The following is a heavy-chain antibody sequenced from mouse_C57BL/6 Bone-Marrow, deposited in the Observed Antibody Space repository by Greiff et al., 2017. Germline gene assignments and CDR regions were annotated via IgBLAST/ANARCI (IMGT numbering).Heavy chain of an antibody. CDR2: IDPSDSYT. CDR3: ARLRYYGSHDY. D-gene: IGHD1-1*01. J-gene: IGHJ2*01. CDR1: GYTFTSYW. Sequence: QVQLQQPGAELVMPGASVKLSCKASGYTFTSYWMHWVKQRPGQGLEWIGEIDPSDSYTNYNQKFQGKSTLTVDKSSSTAYMQLSSLTSEDSAVYYCARLRYYGSHDYWGQGTTLTVSS. V-gene: IGHV1-69*01.